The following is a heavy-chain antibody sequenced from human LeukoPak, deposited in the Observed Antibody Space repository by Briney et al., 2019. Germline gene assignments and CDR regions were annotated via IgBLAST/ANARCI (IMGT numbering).Heavy chain of an antibody. J-gene: IGHJ4*02. CDR3: ARGAGTTSLDY. CDR1: GGSFSGYY. Sequence: PSETLSLTCAVYGGSFSGYYWSWIRQPPGKGLEWIGEINHSGSTNYNPSLKSRVTISVGTSKNQFSLKLSSVTAADTAVYYCARGAGTTSLDYWGQGTLVTVSS. D-gene: IGHD1-7*01. V-gene: IGHV4-34*01. CDR2: INHSGST.